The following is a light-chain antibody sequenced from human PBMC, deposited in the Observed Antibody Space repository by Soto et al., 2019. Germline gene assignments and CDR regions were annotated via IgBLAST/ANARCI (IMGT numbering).Light chain of an antibody. V-gene: IGKV3-15*01. CDR2: GPS. CDR3: RQLNNWPPGT. J-gene: IGKJ1*01. Sequence: DIVLTQSPAILSVSPGERATLSCRASQSVGSNFAWYQQKPGQAPTLLMYGPSTMATGLPARFSGSGSGTEFTLLISSLQSQDFAVSYCRQLNNWPPGTFGPGTKVEIK. CDR1: QSVGSN.